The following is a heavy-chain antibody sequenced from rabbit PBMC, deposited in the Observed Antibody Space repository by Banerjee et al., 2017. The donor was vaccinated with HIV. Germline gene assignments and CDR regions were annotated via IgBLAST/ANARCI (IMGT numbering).Heavy chain of an antibody. V-gene: IGHV1S47*01. CDR3: ARIMDASSSSGFYGMDL. J-gene: IGHJ6*01. Sequence: QEQLVESGGGLVTLGGSLKLSCKASGIDFSSYGISWVRQASGKGLEWIAYIYPDYGSTDYASWVNGRFTISLDNAQNTVFLQMTSLTAADTATYFCARIMDASSSSGFYGMDLWGPGTLVTVS. CDR2: IYPDYGST. D-gene: IGHD8-1*01. CDR1: GIDFSSYG.